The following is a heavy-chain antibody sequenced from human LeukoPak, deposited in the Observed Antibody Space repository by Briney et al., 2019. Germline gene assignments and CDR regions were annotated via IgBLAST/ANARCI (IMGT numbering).Heavy chain of an antibody. V-gene: IGHV3-74*01. D-gene: IGHD2-15*01. CDR2: INSDGSST. Sequence: GGSLRLSCAASGFTFSSYWMHWVRQAPGKGLVWVSRINSDGSSTSYADSVKGRFTISRDNAKNTLYLQMNSLRAEDTAVYYCARGIYCSGGSCYSGYFDYWAREPWSPSPQ. J-gene: IGHJ4*02. CDR3: ARGIYCSGGSCYSGYFDY. CDR1: GFTFSSYW.